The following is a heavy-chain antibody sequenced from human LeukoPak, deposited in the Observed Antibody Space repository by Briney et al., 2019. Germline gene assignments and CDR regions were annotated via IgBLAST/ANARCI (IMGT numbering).Heavy chain of an antibody. J-gene: IGHJ6*02. Sequence: SETLSLTCTVSGGSISSYYWSWIRQPAGKGLEWIGRIYTSGSTNYNPSLKSRVTMSVDTSKNQFSLELSSVTAADTAVYYCARDYDFWSGYYTYGMDVWGQGTTVTVSS. CDR3: ARDYDFWSGYYTYGMDV. CDR1: GGSISSYY. D-gene: IGHD3-3*01. V-gene: IGHV4-4*07. CDR2: IYTSGST.